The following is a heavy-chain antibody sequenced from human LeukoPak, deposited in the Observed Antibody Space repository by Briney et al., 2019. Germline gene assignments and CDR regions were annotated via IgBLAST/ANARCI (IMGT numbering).Heavy chain of an antibody. Sequence: SETLSLTCTVSGGSISSHYWSWIRQPPGKGLEWIGYIYYSGSTNYNPSLKSRVTISVDTSKNQFPLKLSSVTAADTAVYYCARDRDWFDPWGQGTLVTVSS. CDR2: IYYSGST. CDR1: GGSISSHY. V-gene: IGHV4-59*11. CDR3: ARDRDWFDP. D-gene: IGHD3-10*01. J-gene: IGHJ5*02.